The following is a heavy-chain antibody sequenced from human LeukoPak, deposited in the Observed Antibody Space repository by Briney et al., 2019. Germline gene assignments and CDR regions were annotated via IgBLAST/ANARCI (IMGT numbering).Heavy chain of an antibody. CDR1: GFTFSRSS. CDR3: ARGYASGSHAY. CDR2: ISSSRSTI. V-gene: IGHV3-48*01. D-gene: IGHD3-16*01. Sequence: GGSLRLSCAASGFTFSRSSMNWVRQAPGKGLEWVSYISSSRSTIYYADSVKGRFTISRDNAKNSLFLQMNSLRAEDTAVYYCARGYASGSHAYWGQGTLVTVSS. J-gene: IGHJ4*02.